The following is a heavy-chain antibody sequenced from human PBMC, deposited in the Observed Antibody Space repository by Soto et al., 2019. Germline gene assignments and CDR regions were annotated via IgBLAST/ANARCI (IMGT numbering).Heavy chain of an antibody. J-gene: IGHJ4*02. D-gene: IGHD6-13*01. CDR3: ARGGSTWYVDY. CDR1: GGSFNGYK. CDR2: IDHTGST. V-gene: IGHV4-34*01. Sequence: SETLSLTCAVSGGSFNGYKWSWIRQPPGKGLERIGDIDHTGSTNYNPTLNSRDTMSIGASKNQFSLWLSSVTAADTAIYYCARGGSTWYVDYWGQGTLLTVSS.